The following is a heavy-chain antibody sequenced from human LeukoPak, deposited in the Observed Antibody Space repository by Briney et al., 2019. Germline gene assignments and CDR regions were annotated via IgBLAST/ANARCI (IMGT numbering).Heavy chain of an antibody. Sequence: PGGSLRLSCEASGFTFSYHWMHWVRHVPGKGLVWVARIQNDGISTTYADSVKGRFTISRDNAKNTLYLQMISLSDEDTAVYYCGKGAEYFFDSSGLIDYWGQGTLVTVYS. CDR3: GKGAEYFFDSSGLIDY. CDR2: IQNDGIST. V-gene: IGHV3-74*01. CDR1: GFTFSYHW. J-gene: IGHJ4*02. D-gene: IGHD3-22*01.